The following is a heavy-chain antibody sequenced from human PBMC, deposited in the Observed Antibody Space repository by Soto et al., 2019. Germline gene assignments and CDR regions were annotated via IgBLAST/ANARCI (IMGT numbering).Heavy chain of an antibody. Sequence: PSETLSLTCTVSGGSISSYYWSWIRQPPGKGLEWIGDIYYSGSTNYNPSLKSRVTISVDTSKNQFSLKLSSVTAADTAVYYCARAVGTYDFWSGYDNWFDPWGQGTLVTVSS. CDR1: GGSISSYY. J-gene: IGHJ5*02. D-gene: IGHD3-3*01. CDR2: IYYSGST. V-gene: IGHV4-59*12. CDR3: ARAVGTYDFWSGYDNWFDP.